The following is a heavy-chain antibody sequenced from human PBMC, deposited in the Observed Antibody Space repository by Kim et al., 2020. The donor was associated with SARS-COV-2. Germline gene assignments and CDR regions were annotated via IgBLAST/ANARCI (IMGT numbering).Heavy chain of an antibody. CDR3: ARLSSSWYLWFDP. Sequence: SETLSLTCTVSGGSISSSSYYWGWIRQPPGKGLEWIGSIYYSGSTYYNPSLKSRVTISVDTSKNQFSLKLSSVTAADTAVYYCARLSSSWYLWFDPWGQGTLVTVSS. CDR2: IYYSGST. J-gene: IGHJ5*02. V-gene: IGHV4-39*01. D-gene: IGHD6-13*01. CDR1: GGSISSSSYY.